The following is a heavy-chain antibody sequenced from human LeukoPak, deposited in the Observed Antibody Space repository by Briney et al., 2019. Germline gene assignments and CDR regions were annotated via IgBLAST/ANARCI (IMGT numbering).Heavy chain of an antibody. D-gene: IGHD6-13*01. Sequence: PSETLSLTCTVSGGSISSYYWSWIRQPAGKGLEWIGRIYTSGSTNYNPSLKSRVTMSVDASKNQFSLKLSSVTAADTAVYYCARDKARRESSSWYYYYYMDVWGKGTTVTVSS. CDR2: IYTSGST. CDR1: GGSISSYY. CDR3: ARDKARRESSSWYYYYYMDV. J-gene: IGHJ6*03. V-gene: IGHV4-4*07.